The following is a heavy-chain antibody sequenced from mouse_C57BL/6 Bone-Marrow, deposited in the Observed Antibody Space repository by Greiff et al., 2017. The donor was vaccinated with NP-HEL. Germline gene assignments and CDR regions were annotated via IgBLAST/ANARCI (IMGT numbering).Heavy chain of an antibody. CDR2: IFPGSGST. D-gene: IGHD1-1*01. Sequence: QVHLHQFVAELLKTGAPVKLSCKATGYTFTGYWIKGVKQRPGHGLVGMGEIFPGSGSTNYNEKFKGKATFTADTSSNTAYMQLSSLTTEDSAIYYCARGLYYGSSYWYFDVWGTGTTVTVSS. V-gene: IGHV1-9*01. J-gene: IGHJ1*03. CDR3: ARGLYYGSSYWYFDV. CDR1: GYTFTGYW.